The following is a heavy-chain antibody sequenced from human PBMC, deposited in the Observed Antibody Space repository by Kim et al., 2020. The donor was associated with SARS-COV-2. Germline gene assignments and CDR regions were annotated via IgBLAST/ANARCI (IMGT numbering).Heavy chain of an antibody. CDR2: IRDVGSIK. CDR1: GFIFRNYG. D-gene: IGHD4-17*01. V-gene: IGHV3-30*02. CDR3: AKAPADGDYYY. J-gene: IGHJ4*02. Sequence: GGSLRLSCAASGFIFRNYGMHWVRQAPGKGQEWVAAIRDVGSIKYYTDSVKGRFTISRDNSKNTLYLQMNSLRAEDRAVDYCAKAPADGDYYYWGQGTLVTVSS.